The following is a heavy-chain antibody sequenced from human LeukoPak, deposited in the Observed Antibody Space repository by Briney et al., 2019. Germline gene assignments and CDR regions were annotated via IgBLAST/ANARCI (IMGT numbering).Heavy chain of an antibody. CDR1: GGSFSGYY. CDR2: INHSGST. CDR3: ARDGAAAGKYYFDY. D-gene: IGHD6-13*01. V-gene: IGHV4-34*09. J-gene: IGHJ4*02. Sequence: PSETLSLTCAVYGGSFSGYYWSWIRQPPGKGLEWIGEINHSGSTNYNPSLKSRVTISVDTSKNQFSLKLSSVTAADTAVYYCARDGAAAGKYYFDYWGQGTLVTVSS.